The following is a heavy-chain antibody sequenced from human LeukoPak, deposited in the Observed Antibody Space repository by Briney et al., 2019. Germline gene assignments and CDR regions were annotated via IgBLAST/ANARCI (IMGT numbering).Heavy chain of an antibody. D-gene: IGHD3-16*01. V-gene: IGHV3-7*01. CDR2: IKEDGSEK. J-gene: IGHJ4*02. Sequence: TGGSLRLSCAASGFLFSRYWMSWVRQAPGKGLEWVANIKEDGSEKYYVESMKGRFTISRDNVKNSLYLQINSLRAEDTAVYYCARDATGGGMAFYFDYWGQGTLVTVSS. CDR3: ARDATGGGMAFYFDY. CDR1: GFLFSRYW.